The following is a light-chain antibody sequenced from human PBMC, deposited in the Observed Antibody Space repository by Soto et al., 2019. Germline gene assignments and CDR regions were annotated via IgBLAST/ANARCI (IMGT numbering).Light chain of an antibody. Sequence: QSALTQPRSVSGSPGQSVTISCTGTSSDVGGYYYVSWYQQHPGKAPKLMIYDVTKRPSGVPDRFSGSKSGNTASLTISGLQGEDEADYYCFSYAGRYTFVCGTGTKLTVL. CDR1: SSDVGGYYY. CDR2: DVT. V-gene: IGLV2-11*01. J-gene: IGLJ1*01. CDR3: FSYAGRYTFV.